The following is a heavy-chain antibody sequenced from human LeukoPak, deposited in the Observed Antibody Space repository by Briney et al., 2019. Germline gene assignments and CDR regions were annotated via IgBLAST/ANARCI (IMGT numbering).Heavy chain of an antibody. Sequence: ASVKVSCKASGYTFTSYGISWVRQAPGQGLEWMGWISAYNGNTNYAQKFQGRVTMTTDTSTSTAYMELRSLRSDDTAVYYCARDSTPYYDRYYMDVWGKGTTVTVSS. CDR1: GYTFTSYG. CDR3: ARDSTPYYDRYYMDV. D-gene: IGHD3-3*01. J-gene: IGHJ6*03. V-gene: IGHV1-18*01. CDR2: ISAYNGNT.